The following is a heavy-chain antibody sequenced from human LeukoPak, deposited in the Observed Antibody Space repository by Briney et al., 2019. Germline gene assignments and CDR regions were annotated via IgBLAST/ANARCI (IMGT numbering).Heavy chain of an antibody. J-gene: IGHJ6*02. V-gene: IGHV3-30-3*01. CDR3: ARESVAYYYDSSGYYRRYYYYGMDV. D-gene: IGHD3-22*01. CDR2: ISCDGSNK. Sequence: GGSLRLSCAASGFTFSSYAMHWVRQAPGKGLEWVAVISCDGSNKYYADSVKGRFTISRDNSKNTLYLQMNSLRAEDTAVYYCARESVAYYYDSSGYYRRYYYYGMDVWGQGTTVTVSS. CDR1: GFTFSSYA.